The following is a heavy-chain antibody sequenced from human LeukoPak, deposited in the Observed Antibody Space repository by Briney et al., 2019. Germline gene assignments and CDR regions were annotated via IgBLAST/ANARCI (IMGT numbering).Heavy chain of an antibody. CDR3: AKGSSSSCYGNCHY. Sequence: PGGSLRLFCASCIHLHRLQYIRCAREAPGKGLEWVSSICGSGDTTYYADSVKGRFTISRDNSKNTLYMQMTSLRAEDTAVYYCAKGSSSSCYGNCHYWGQGTLVTVSS. V-gene: IGHV3-23*01. J-gene: IGHJ4*02. CDR1: IHLHRLQY. D-gene: IGHD6-13*01. CDR2: ICGSGDTT.